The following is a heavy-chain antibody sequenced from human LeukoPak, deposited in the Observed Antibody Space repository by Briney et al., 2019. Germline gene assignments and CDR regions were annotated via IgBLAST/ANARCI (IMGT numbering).Heavy chain of an antibody. V-gene: IGHV1-69*06. D-gene: IGHD2-15*01. Sequence: SVKVSCKASGGTFSSYAISWVRQAPGQGLEWMGGIIPIFGTANYAQKFQGRVTITADKSTSTAYMELSSLRSEDTAVYYCARDCSGGSCYPNWFDPWGQGTLVTVSS. CDR2: IIPIFGTA. CDR1: GGTFSSYA. CDR3: ARDCSGGSCYPNWFDP. J-gene: IGHJ5*02.